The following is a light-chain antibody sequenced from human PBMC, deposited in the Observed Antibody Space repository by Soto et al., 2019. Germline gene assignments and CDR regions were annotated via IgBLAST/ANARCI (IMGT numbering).Light chain of an antibody. CDR2: DAS. V-gene: IGKV1-5*01. CDR1: QSISIW. CDR3: QQYYSYSPWT. J-gene: IGKJ1*01. Sequence: DIQMTQSPSTLSASVGDRVTITCRASQSISIWLAWYQQKPGKAPKLLIYDASNLESGVPPRFTGSGAGTEFTLTISSLQPDDFATYYYQQYYSYSPWTFGQGTKVEIK.